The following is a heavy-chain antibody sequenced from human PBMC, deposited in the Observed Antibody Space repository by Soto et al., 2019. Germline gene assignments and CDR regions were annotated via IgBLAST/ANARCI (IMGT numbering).Heavy chain of an antibody. D-gene: IGHD1-26*01. Sequence: SVKVSCKASGGTFSSYAISWVRQAPGQGLEWMGGIIPIFGTANYAQKFQGRVTITADESTSTAYMELSSLRSEDTAVYYCARWDPEADWFDPWGQGTLVTVSS. CDR3: ARWDPEADWFDP. J-gene: IGHJ5*02. V-gene: IGHV1-69*13. CDR2: IIPIFGTA. CDR1: GGTFSSYA.